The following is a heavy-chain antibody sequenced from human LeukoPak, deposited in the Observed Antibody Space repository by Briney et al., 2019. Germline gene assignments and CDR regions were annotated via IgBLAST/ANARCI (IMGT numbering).Heavy chain of an antibody. V-gene: IGHV4-39*07. CDR3: ARDFEDIVVVPAAIPLGSWFDP. Sequence: SETLSLTCTVSGGSISSGRYYWGWIRQPPGKGLEWIGSIYYSGSTYYNPSLKSRVTISVDTSKNQFSLKLSSVTAADTAVYYCARDFEDIVVVPAAIPLGSWFDPWGQGTLVTVSS. D-gene: IGHD2-2*01. CDR2: IYYSGST. CDR1: GGSISSGRYY. J-gene: IGHJ5*02.